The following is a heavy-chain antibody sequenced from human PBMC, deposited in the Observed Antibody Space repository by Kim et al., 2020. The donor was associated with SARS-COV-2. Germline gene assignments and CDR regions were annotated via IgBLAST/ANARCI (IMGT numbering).Heavy chain of an antibody. J-gene: IGHJ6*02. CDR1: GFTFSSYA. D-gene: IGHD6-13*01. V-gene: IGHV3-23*01. Sequence: GGSLRLSCAASGFTFSSYAMSWVRQAPGKGLEWVSAISGSGGSTYYADSVKGRFTISRDNSKNTLYLQMNSLRAEDTAVYYCAKAGPGIAAAGGSYYYYYGMDVWGQGTTVTVSS. CDR2: ISGSGGST. CDR3: AKAGPGIAAAGGSYYYYYGMDV.